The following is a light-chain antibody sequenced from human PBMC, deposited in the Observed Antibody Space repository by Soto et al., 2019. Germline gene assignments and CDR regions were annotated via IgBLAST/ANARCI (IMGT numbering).Light chain of an antibody. CDR2: ATS. J-gene: IGKJ1*01. CDR1: QSVSRTY. CDR3: QPYGRSGK. V-gene: IGKV3-20*01. Sequence: IVLTQSPGTLSLSRGERATLSCRASQSVSRTYLAWYQQKPVQAPRLLIYATSSRATGIPDRFSGSGSGTEFTLTISRLETEDFAVYYCQPYGRSGKFGKGTKV.